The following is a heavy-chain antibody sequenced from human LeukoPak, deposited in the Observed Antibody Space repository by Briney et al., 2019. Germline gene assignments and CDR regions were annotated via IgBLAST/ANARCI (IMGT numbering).Heavy chain of an antibody. J-gene: IGHJ6*02. Sequence: GGSLRLSCAGSGFTFTNCAMSWVRQAPGKGLEWVSAISGSGGSTYYADSVKGRFTISRDNSKNTLYLQMNSLRAEDTAVYYCAKEGREGAYYYYYYGMDAWGQGTTVTVSS. CDR3: AKEGREGAYYYYYYGMDA. CDR2: ISGSGGST. CDR1: GFTFTNCA. V-gene: IGHV3-23*01.